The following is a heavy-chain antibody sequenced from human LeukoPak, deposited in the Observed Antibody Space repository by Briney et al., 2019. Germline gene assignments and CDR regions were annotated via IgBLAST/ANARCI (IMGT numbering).Heavy chain of an antibody. D-gene: IGHD6-19*01. CDR1: GYTFSGYY. Sequence: GAPVKPSCYASGYTFSGYYMNWGRQAPGQGLEWRGWFKPNSGGTNYAQKFQGRVTMTRDTSISTAYMELSRLRSNDTAVYYCARDRRIAVAGTGMDYWGQGTLVTVSS. CDR2: FKPNSGGT. J-gene: IGHJ4*02. CDR3: ARDRRIAVAGTGMDY. V-gene: IGHV1-2*02.